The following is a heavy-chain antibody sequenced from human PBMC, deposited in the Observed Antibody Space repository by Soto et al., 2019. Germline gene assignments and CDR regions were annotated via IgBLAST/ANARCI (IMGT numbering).Heavy chain of an antibody. CDR3: ARGITMVRGVIHTPYFDY. CDR1: GGSINSGGYY. J-gene: IGHJ4*02. D-gene: IGHD3-10*01. Sequence: LCGGSINSGGYYWSWIRQHPGKGLEWIGYIYNSGSTYYNPSLKSRVTISVDTSKNQFSLKLSSVTAADTAVYCCARGITMVRGVIHTPYFDYWGQGTLVTVSS. V-gene: IGHV4-31*02. CDR2: IYNSGST.